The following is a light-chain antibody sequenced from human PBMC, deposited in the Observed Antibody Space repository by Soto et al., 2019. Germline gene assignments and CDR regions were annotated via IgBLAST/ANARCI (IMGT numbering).Light chain of an antibody. Sequence: QSALTRPASVSGSPGQSITISCTGTSNDVGGHDYVSWYQPHPGKAPKLVIYDVLSRPSGVSDRFSGSKSGHTASLTISGLRPEDEADYYCASYTSSSTLVLGTGTKLTVL. V-gene: IGLV2-14*03. J-gene: IGLJ1*01. CDR3: ASYTSSSTLV. CDR2: DVL. CDR1: SNDVGGHDY.